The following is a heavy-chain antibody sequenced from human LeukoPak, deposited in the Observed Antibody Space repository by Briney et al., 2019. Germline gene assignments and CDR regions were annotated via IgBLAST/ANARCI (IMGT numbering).Heavy chain of an antibody. Sequence: GGSLRLSCAASGFTSSSYAMSWVRQAPGKGLEWVSAISGSGDNTYYSDSVKGRFTISRDNSENTLFLQLNGLRADDTAVYYCAKGGWGTVLDYWGQGTLVTVSS. CDR2: ISGSGDNT. J-gene: IGHJ4*02. CDR1: GFTSSSYA. CDR3: AKGGWGTVLDY. D-gene: IGHD3-16*01. V-gene: IGHV3-23*01.